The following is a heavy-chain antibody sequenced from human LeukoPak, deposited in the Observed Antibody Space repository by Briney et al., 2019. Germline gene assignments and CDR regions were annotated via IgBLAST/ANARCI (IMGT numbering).Heavy chain of an antibody. CDR1: GFSLTTTGVA. CDR2: IFWDDDK. D-gene: IGHD1-1*01. J-gene: IGHJ4*02. Sequence: SGPTLVNPTQTLTLTCSFSGFSLTTTGVAVGWIRQPPGKALEWLALIFWDDDKKYSPSLKSRVTITKGTSNNQVVLIITNMDPVDAATYHCVHRQTGSTSFDYWGQGTLVIVSS. V-gene: IGHV2-5*02. CDR3: VHRQTGSTSFDY.